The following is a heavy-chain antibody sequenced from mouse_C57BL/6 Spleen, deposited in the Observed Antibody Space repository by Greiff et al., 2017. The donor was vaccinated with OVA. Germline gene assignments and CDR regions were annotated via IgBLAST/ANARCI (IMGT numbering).Heavy chain of an antibody. CDR2: IDPETGGT. J-gene: IGHJ2*01. Sequence: QVQLKQSGAELVRPGASVTLSCKASGYTFTDYEMHWVKQTPVHGLEWIGAIDPETGGTAYNQKFKGKAILTADKSSSTAYMELRSLTSEDSAVYYCTRSHSSGYDFDYWGQGTTLTVSS. D-gene: IGHD3-2*02. CDR1: GYTFTDYE. V-gene: IGHV1-15*01. CDR3: TRSHSSGYDFDY.